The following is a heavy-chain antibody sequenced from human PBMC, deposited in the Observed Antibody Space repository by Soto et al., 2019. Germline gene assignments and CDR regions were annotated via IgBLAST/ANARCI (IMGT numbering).Heavy chain of an antibody. Sequence: SVKVSCKASGGSLSTNPISWVRQAPGQGLEWMGGTGSGTGPGNHAQKFQGRLTVTADKSTSTVYMELTNLSSEDTAVYYCARRDSGGFYRFFDSWGQGTPVTVSS. V-gene: IGHV1-69*06. CDR2: TGSGTGPG. CDR3: ARRDSGGFYRFFDS. CDR1: GGSLSTNP. D-gene: IGHD2-15*01. J-gene: IGHJ4*02.